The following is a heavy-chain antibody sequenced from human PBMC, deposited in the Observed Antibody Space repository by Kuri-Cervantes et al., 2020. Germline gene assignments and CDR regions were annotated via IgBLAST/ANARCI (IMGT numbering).Heavy chain of an antibody. CDR3: TRNGDGLGY. CDR1: GYALTSYG. J-gene: IGHJ4*02. D-gene: IGHD5-24*01. CDR2: INAYNGDT. Sequence: ASVKVSCKASGYALTSYGITWVRQAPGQGLEWMGWINAYNGDTNYAQKFQGRVTMTRDTSINTAYMELSSLMSEDTAVYYCTRNGDGLGYWGQGTLVTVSS. V-gene: IGHV1-18*01.